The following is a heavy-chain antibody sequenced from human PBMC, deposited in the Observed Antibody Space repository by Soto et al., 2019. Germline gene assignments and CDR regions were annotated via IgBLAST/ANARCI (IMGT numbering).Heavy chain of an antibody. CDR3: TREGVGARAPFDY. V-gene: IGHV3-74*01. Sequence: EVQLVESGGGLVQPGGSLRLSCAASGFTLSSYWMHWVRQAPGKGLVWVSRINGDGSSTSYADSVKGRFTISRDNAKNTLYLQMNSLRGEDTAVYYCTREGVGARAPFDYWGQGTLVAVSS. CDR1: GFTLSSYW. J-gene: IGHJ4*02. D-gene: IGHD1-26*01. CDR2: INGDGSST.